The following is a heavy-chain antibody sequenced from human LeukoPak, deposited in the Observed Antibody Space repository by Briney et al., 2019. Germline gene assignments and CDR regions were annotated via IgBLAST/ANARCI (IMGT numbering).Heavy chain of an antibody. V-gene: IGHV4-39*07. CDR1: GGSISSSSYY. CDR2: IYYSGST. J-gene: IGHJ4*02. D-gene: IGHD5-18*01. CDR3: CRDRSLNTAMVLYY. Sequence: PSEALSLTWTVSGGSISSSSYYWAWIREPPGKGLVWIGSIYYSGSTYYNPSLKSRVTISIQMSKNHFSLALSSVTAADTPVFYCCRDRSLNTAMVLYYWGQGTLVPVPT.